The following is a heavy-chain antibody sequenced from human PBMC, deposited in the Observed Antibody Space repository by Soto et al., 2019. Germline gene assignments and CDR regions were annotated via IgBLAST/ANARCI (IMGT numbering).Heavy chain of an antibody. D-gene: IGHD2-21*01. CDR3: VRGGGGGSFDQ. J-gene: IGHJ4*02. CDR1: GFTLGSYW. V-gene: IGHV3-74*01. CDR2: LSGDGTGT. Sequence: EVELVESGGGLVQPGGSLRLSCAASGFTLGSYWMHWVRQAPGKGLVWVSRLSGDGTGTRYADFVKGRFTISGDNAKNTLYLAMNSLGPDDTAVYYCVRGGGGGSFDQWGQGTLVTVSS.